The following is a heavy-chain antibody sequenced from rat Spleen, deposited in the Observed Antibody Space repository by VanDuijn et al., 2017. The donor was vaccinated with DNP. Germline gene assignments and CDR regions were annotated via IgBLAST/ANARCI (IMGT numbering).Heavy chain of an antibody. CDR1: GFNFNDYW. J-gene: IGHJ2*01. CDR2: ISYDGGST. Sequence: EVQLVESGGGLVQPGRSLKLSCAASGFNFNDYWMGWVRQAPTKGLEWVASISYDGGSTYYRDSVKGRFTISRDNAKNTQYLQMDSLRSEDTATYYCARGGHGGFDYWGQGVMVTVSS. D-gene: IGHD4-1*01. CDR3: ARGGHGGFDY. V-gene: IGHV5-20*01.